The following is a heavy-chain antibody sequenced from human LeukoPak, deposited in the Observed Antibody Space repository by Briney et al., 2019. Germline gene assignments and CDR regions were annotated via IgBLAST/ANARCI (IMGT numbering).Heavy chain of an antibody. CDR3: ARLISGSAVAGTNAHDY. D-gene: IGHD6-19*01. Sequence: PGGSLRLSCAASGFTFSDYYMSWIRQAPGKGLEWVSYISSSGSTIYYADSVKGRFTISRDNAKNSLYLQMSSLRSEDTAVYYCARLISGSAVAGTNAHDYWGQGTLVTVSS. CDR1: GFTFSDYY. V-gene: IGHV3-11*01. J-gene: IGHJ4*02. CDR2: ISSSGSTI.